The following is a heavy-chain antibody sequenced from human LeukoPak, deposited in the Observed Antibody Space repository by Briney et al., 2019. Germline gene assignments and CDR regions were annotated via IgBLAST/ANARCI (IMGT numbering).Heavy chain of an antibody. CDR3: ARGVWSSRNAFDI. Sequence: GGSLRLSCAASGFTFTASWMRWVRQTAGKGLEWVANIEPDGGATNYVDFVRGRFTISRDNARNSLYLQLSSLTAEDTAVYYCARGVWSSRNAFDIWGQGTMVTVSS. J-gene: IGHJ3*02. CDR2: IEPDGGAT. D-gene: IGHD2-21*01. CDR1: GFTFTASW. V-gene: IGHV3-7*01.